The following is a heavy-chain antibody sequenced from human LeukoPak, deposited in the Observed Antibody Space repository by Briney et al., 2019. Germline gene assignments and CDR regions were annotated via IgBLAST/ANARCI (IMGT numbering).Heavy chain of an antibody. J-gene: IGHJ6*02. Sequence: ASVKVSCKASGYTFTGYYMHWVRQAPGQGLEWMGWINPNSGGTNYAQKFQGRVTMTRDTSISTAYMELSRLRSDDTVVYYCARDAAVAGPTPYYYYGMDVWGQGTTVTVSS. V-gene: IGHV1-2*02. CDR3: ARDAAVAGPTPYYYYGMDV. CDR2: INPNSGGT. D-gene: IGHD6-19*01. CDR1: GYTFTGYY.